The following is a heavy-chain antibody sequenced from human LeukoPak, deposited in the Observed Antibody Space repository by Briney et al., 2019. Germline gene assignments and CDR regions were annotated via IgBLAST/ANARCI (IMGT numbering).Heavy chain of an antibody. J-gene: IGHJ4*02. CDR1: GGTFSSYA. CDR2: IIPILGTA. Sequence: GSSVKVSCKASGGTFSSYAISWVGQAPGQGLEWMGRIIPILGTANYAQKFQGRVTITTDESTSTAYMELSSLRSEDTAVYYCARERYYYDSSGNMIDYWGQGTLVTVSS. V-gene: IGHV1-69*11. D-gene: IGHD3-22*01. CDR3: ARERYYYDSSGNMIDY.